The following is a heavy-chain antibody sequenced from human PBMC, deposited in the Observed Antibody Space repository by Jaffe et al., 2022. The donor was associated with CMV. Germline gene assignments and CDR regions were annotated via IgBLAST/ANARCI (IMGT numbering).Heavy chain of an antibody. V-gene: IGHV3-9*01. CDR2: ISWNSGSI. CDR1: GFTFDDYA. CDR3: AKDFWDSSGYYHFDY. Sequence: EVQLVESGGGLVQPGRSLRLSCAASGFTFDDYAMHWVRQAPGKGLEWVSGISWNSGSIGYADSVKGRFTISRDNAKNSLYLQMNSLRAEDTALYYCAKDFWDSSGYYHFDYWGQGTLVTVSS. J-gene: IGHJ4*02. D-gene: IGHD3-22*01.